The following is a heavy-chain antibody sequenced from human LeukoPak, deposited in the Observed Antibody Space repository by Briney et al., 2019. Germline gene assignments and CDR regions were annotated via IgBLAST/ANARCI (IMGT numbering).Heavy chain of an antibody. CDR2: IYYSGST. V-gene: IGHV4-39*01. J-gene: IGHJ4*02. D-gene: IGHD3-10*01. Sequence: PPETLSLTCTVSGGSISSSSYYWGWSRQPPGKGLEWIGSIYYSGSTYYNPSLKGRVTISVDTSKNQFSLKLSSVTAADTAVYYCARLHRSLSIRMVRVYYFDYWGQGTLVTVSS. CDR1: GGSISSSSYY. CDR3: ARLHRSLSIRMVRVYYFDY.